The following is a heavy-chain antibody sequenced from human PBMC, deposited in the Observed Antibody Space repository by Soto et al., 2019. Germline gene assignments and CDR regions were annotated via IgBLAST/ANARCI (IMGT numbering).Heavy chain of an antibody. CDR2: IYPGDSDT. V-gene: IGHV5-51*01. J-gene: IGHJ3*02. CDR1: GYNFTSYW. D-gene: IGHD3-22*01. CDR3: ARCTYDSSDYFLDAFDI. Sequence: PGESLKISCKGSGYNFTSYWIAWVRQMPGEGLEWMGIIYPGDSDTRYSPSFQGQVTISADKSINSVYLQWSSLKASDTATYFCARCTYDSSDYFLDAFDIWGQGTMVTVSS.